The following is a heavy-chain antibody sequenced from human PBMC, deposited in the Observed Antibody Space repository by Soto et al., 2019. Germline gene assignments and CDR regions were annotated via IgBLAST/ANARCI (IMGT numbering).Heavy chain of an antibody. CDR2: IYYSGST. D-gene: IGHD3-10*01. Sequence: SETVSLTCTVSGGSINSFYWSWIRQPPGKALEWIGYIYYSGSTKYNPSLKSRVTISIDTSKNQFSLKLSSVTAADTAVYYCARGPYYYGLDYWGQGTLVTVSS. V-gene: IGHV4-59*01. J-gene: IGHJ4*02. CDR1: GGSINSFY. CDR3: ARGPYYYGLDY.